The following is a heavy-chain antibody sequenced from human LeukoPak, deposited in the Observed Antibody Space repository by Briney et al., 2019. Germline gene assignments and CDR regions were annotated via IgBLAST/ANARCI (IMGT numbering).Heavy chain of an antibody. CDR3: ARGQLVRAGWFDP. J-gene: IGHJ5*02. Sequence: PSETLSLTCTVSGDSISSYYWGWFRQPPGKGLEWIAYIHYSGTTNYNPSHESRITISIDMSKNQFSLKLNSVTAADTAVYYCARGQLVRAGWFDPWGQGTLVTVSS. V-gene: IGHV4-59*01. CDR1: GDSISSYY. D-gene: IGHD6-6*01. CDR2: IHYSGTT.